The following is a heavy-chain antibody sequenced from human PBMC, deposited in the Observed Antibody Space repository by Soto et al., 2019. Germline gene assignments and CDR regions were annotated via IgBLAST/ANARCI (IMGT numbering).Heavy chain of an antibody. Sequence: EVQLVESGGGLVQPGGSLRLSCATSGFFFHNTWFSWVRQQPGKGLEWVANMIPDGSEMAYVDSVRGRFTISRDNAQNSLFLQMDSVKVEDTAIYYCVRDRGFSSFDYWGQGTPVTVSS. J-gene: IGHJ4*02. CDR2: MIPDGSEM. V-gene: IGHV3-7*03. CDR1: GFFFHNTW. CDR3: VRDRGFSSFDY.